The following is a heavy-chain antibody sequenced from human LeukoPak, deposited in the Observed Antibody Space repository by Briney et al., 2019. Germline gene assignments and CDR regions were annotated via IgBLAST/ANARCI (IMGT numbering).Heavy chain of an antibody. CDR1: GFTFSSYS. V-gene: IGHV3-21*01. Sequence: GGSLRLSCAASGFTFSSYSMNWVRQAPGKGLEWVSSISSSSSYIYYADSVKGRFTISRDNAKDSLYLQMNSLRAEDTAVYYCARDHYSRGWYAPFDYWGQGTLVTVSS. D-gene: IGHD6-19*01. J-gene: IGHJ4*02. CDR3: ARDHYSRGWYAPFDY. CDR2: ISSSSSYI.